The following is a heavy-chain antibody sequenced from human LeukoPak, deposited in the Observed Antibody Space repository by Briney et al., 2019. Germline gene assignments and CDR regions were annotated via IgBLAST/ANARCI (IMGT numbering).Heavy chain of an antibody. CDR2: ISADNGDT. J-gene: IGHJ4*02. V-gene: IGHV1-18*01. D-gene: IGHD4-17*01. CDR1: GYTLTSSG. CDR3: GRGSYGDPLFDY. Sequence: ASVKVSCKASGYTLTSSGISWLRQAPGQGVDWMGWISADNGDTNYAQKLQGRVTMTTDTSTSTAYMELRSLRSDDTAVYYCGRGSYGDPLFDYWGQGTLVTVSS.